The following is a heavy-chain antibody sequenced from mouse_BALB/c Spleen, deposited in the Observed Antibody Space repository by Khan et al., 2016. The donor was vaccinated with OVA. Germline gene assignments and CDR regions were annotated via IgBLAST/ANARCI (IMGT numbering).Heavy chain of an antibody. CDR3: ARRGMGAMDY. V-gene: IGHV1-9*01. J-gene: IGHJ4*01. CDR2: ILPGSGSS. CDR1: GYTFSSYW. Sequence: VQLQQPGAELMKPGASVKISCKATGYTFSSYWIEWVKQRPGHGLEWIGEILPGSGSSKYNEKFKGKATFTADTSSNTAYMQFSSLTSEESAVYYCARRGMGAMDYWGQGTVVTVSS. D-gene: IGHD2-3*01.